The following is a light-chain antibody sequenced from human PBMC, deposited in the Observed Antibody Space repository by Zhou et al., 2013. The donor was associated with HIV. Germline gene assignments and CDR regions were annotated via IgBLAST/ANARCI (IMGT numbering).Light chain of an antibody. CDR2: DAS. CDR3: LFYNNWPPTWT. CDR1: QSVRSSY. Sequence: VLTQSPATLSLSPGERATLSCGASQSVRSSYLAWYQQKPGLAPRLLIYDASKRATGVPDRFSGSDSGTEFTLSISSLQSEDFAVYYCLFYNNWPPTWTFGQGTKV. J-gene: IGKJ1*01. V-gene: IGKV3D-20*01.